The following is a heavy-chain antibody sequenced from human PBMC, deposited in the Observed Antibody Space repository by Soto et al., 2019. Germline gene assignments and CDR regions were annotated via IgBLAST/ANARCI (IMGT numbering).Heavy chain of an antibody. CDR3: TRADFVYYYGSGSQNLDY. J-gene: IGHJ4*02. V-gene: IGHV3-49*03. Sequence: GGSLRLSCTASGFTFGDYAMSWFRQAPGKGLEWVGFIRSKAYGGTTEYAASVKGRFTISRDDSKSIAYLQMNSLKTEDTAVYYCTRADFVYYYGSGSQNLDYWGQGTLVTVSS. D-gene: IGHD3-10*01. CDR1: GFTFGDYA. CDR2: IRSKAYGGTT.